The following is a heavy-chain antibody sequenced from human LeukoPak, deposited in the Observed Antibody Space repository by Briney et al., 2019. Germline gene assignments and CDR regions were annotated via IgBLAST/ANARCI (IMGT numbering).Heavy chain of an antibody. J-gene: IGHJ4*02. CDR2: ISSSSSYI. Sequence: GGSLRLSCAASGFTFSSYSMNWVRQAPGKGLEWVSSISSSSSYIYYADSVKGRFTISRDNSKNTRYLQMNSLRAEGTAVYYCAKVKAFDIWGQGTLVTVSS. V-gene: IGHV3-21*04. CDR1: GFTFSSYS. D-gene: IGHD3-9*01. CDR3: AKVKAFDI.